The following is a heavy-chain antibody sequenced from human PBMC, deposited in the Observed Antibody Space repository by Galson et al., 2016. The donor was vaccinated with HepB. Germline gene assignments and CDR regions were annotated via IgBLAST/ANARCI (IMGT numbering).Heavy chain of an antibody. CDR3: AKDRGYGGNSGADY. Sequence: SLRLSCAASGFNFSTYGMHWVRQAPGKGLESVAIISYDGSYKRYADSVKGRLTISRDNSKNTLYLQMDSLSPEDRAVYYCAKDRGYGGNSGADYWGQGTLVTVSS. CDR2: ISYDGSYK. CDR1: GFNFSTYG. V-gene: IGHV3-30*18. D-gene: IGHD4-23*01. J-gene: IGHJ4*02.